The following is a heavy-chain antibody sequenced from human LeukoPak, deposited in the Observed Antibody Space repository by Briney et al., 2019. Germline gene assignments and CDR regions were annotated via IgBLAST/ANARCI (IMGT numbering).Heavy chain of an antibody. V-gene: IGHV3-7*01. Sequence: PGGSLRLSCAASGFTFSSYWMSWVRQAPGKGLEWVANIKQDGSEKYYVDSVKGRFTISRDNAKNSLYLQMNSLRVEDTAVYYCARDSSSGPKGAFDIWGQGTMVTVSS. CDR2: IKQDGSEK. CDR1: GFTFSSYW. D-gene: IGHD6-19*01. CDR3: ARDSSSGPKGAFDI. J-gene: IGHJ3*02.